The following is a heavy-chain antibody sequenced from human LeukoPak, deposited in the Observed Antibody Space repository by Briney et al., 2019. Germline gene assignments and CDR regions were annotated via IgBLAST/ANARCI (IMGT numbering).Heavy chain of an antibody. J-gene: IGHJ4*02. CDR1: GFIFSSYS. D-gene: IGHD2-15*01. CDR2: ISSVSSTI. Sequence: GGSLRLSCAASGFIFSSYSMNWVRQAPGKWLEWISFISSVSSTIFYADSVKGRFNISRDNVKNSLYLQMNGLRAEDTAVYYCARVHGGYPFDQWGQGTLVTVSS. CDR3: ARVHGGYPFDQ. V-gene: IGHV3-48*01.